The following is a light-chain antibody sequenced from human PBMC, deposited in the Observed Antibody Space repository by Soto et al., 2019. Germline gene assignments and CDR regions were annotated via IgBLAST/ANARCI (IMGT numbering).Light chain of an antibody. V-gene: IGLV1-40*01. CDR2: GNS. J-gene: IGLJ2*01. Sequence: QAVVTQPPSVYGAPGQRVTISCTGSSSNIGAGYDVHWYQQLPGTAPKLLIYGNSNRPSGVPDRFSGSKSGTSASLAITGLQAEDEADYYCQSYDSSLSGCVFGGGTKLTVL. CDR3: QSYDSSLSGCV. CDR1: SSNIGAGYD.